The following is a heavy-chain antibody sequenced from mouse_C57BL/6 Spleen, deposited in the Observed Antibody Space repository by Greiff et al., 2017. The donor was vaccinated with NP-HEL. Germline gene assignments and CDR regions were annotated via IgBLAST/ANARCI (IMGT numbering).Heavy chain of an antibody. J-gene: IGHJ2*01. Sequence: QVQLKQPGAELVMPGASVKLSCKASGYTFTSYWMHWVKQRPGQGLEWIGEIDPSDSYTNYNQKFKGKSTLTVDKSSSTAYMQLSSLTSEDSAVYYCARGTAQRYFDYWGQGTTLTVSS. D-gene: IGHD3-2*02. CDR3: ARGTAQRYFDY. CDR2: IDPSDSYT. CDR1: GYTFTSYW. V-gene: IGHV1-69*01.